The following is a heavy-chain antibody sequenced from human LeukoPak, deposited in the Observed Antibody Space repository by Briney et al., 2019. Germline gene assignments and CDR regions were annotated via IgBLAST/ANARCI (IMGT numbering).Heavy chain of an antibody. V-gene: IGHV3-7*03. CDR2: INQDGTEK. Sequence: GGSLRLSCAASGFTFSSYWMSWVRQAPGEGLEWVAKINQDGTEKAYVDSVRGRFTISRDNAKNSLFLQMNSLRAEDTAVYYCARSMCSSTSCWVYYYYYYGMDVWGQGTTVTVSS. J-gene: IGHJ6*02. CDR3: ARSMCSSTSCWVYYYYYYGMDV. CDR1: GFTFSSYW. D-gene: IGHD2-2*01.